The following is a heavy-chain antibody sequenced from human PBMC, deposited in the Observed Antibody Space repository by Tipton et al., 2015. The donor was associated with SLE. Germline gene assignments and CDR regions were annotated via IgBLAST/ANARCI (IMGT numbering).Heavy chain of an antibody. V-gene: IGHV3-7*01. D-gene: IGHD6-19*01. CDR1: GFTFTCFW. Sequence: SLRLSCAASGFTFTCFWMSWVRQAPGKGLGWVAKIKQDGSEKYYVDSVKGRFTISRDNAKNSLYLQMNSLRAAGTAVYYCARGIGSGCCPDYWGQGTLVTVSS. CDR3: ARGIGSGCCPDY. CDR2: IKQDGSEK. J-gene: IGHJ4*02.